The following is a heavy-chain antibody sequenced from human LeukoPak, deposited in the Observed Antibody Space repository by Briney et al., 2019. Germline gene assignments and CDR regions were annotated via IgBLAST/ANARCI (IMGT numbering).Heavy chain of an antibody. CDR1: GCTFRTYT. CDR2: ISSDGRNK. CDR3: AREYRSAWTSFDY. Sequence: GGSLRLSCAASGCTFRTYTMNWVRQAPGKGLEWVSFISSDGRNKYYADSVKGRFTISRDNSESTLFLHMNILRAGDTAVYYCAREYRSAWTSFDYWGQGTLVTVSS. J-gene: IGHJ4*02. V-gene: IGHV3-30*01. D-gene: IGHD6-19*01.